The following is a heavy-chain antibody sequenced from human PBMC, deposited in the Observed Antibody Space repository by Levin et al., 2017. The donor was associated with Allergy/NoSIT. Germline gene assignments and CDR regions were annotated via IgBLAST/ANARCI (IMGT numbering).Heavy chain of an antibody. D-gene: IGHD4-17*01. CDR1: GFTFSSNA. Sequence: GESLKISCAASGFTFSSNAMVWVRQAPGKGLEWVSAISGSGSGTYYADSVKGRFTISRDNSKNILYLEMNSLRAEDTAIYYCAKEGRTQDATAVTTFDYFDSWGQGTLVTVSP. J-gene: IGHJ4*02. CDR2: ISGSGSGT. CDR3: AKEGRTQDATAVTTFDYFDS. V-gene: IGHV3-23*01.